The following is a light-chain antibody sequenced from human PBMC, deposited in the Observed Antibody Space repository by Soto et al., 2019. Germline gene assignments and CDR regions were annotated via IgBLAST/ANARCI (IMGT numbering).Light chain of an antibody. CDR3: SAYVGSFLV. CDR1: SSDVGSNSL. V-gene: IGLV2-23*01. J-gene: IGLJ3*02. Sequence: QSALTQPASVSGSPGQSVTVSCTGTSSDVGSNSLVSWYQQHPGTAPKLMLYEGSKRPSGVSNRFSGSRSGNTASLTISGLQADDEAEYYCSAYVGSFLVFGGGTQLTVL. CDR2: EGS.